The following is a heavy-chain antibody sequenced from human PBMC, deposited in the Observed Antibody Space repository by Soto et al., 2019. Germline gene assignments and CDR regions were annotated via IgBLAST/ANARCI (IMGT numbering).Heavy chain of an antibody. V-gene: IGHV3-23*01. CDR1: GFTFSSFA. CDR3: ARVSGGGSPLDY. Sequence: HPGGSLRLSCAASGFTFSSFALSWVRQAPGKGLEWVSAISGSGDGTDYADSVKGRFTIARDNSKNTLYFQMNSLRAEDTAVYYCARVSGGGSPLDYWGQGTLVTVSS. CDR2: ISGSGDGT. D-gene: IGHD1-26*01. J-gene: IGHJ4*02.